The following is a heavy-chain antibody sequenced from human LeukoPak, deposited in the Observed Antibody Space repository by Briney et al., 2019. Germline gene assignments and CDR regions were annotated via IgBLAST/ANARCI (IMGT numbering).Heavy chain of an antibody. CDR1: GFTFSSYG. V-gene: IGHV3-30*18. CDR3: AKDGYSGNSFDY. CDR2: ISYDGSNK. D-gene: IGHD4-23*01. Sequence: GGSLRLSCAASGFTFSSYGMHWVRQAPGKGLEWVSVISYDGSNKYYTNSVKGRFTISRDNSKNTLYLQMDSLRAEDTAVYYCAKDGYSGNSFDYWGQGTLVTVSS. J-gene: IGHJ4*02.